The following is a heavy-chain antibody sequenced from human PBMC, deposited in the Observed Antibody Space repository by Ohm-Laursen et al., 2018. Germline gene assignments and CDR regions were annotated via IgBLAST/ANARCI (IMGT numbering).Heavy chain of an antibody. CDR1: GYSISSGYY. V-gene: IGHV4-38-2*02. CDR2: IYHSGST. CDR3: ARVPVYGDPRFDY. Sequence: GTLSLTCPVSGYSISSGYYWGWIRQPPGKGLEWIGSIYHSGSTYYNPSLKSRVTISVDTSKNQFSLKLSSVTAADTAVYYCARVPVYGDPRFDYWGQGTLVTVSS. D-gene: IGHD4-17*01. J-gene: IGHJ4*02.